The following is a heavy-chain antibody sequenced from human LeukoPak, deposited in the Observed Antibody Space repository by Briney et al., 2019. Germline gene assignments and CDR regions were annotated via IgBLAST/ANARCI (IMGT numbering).Heavy chain of an antibody. J-gene: IGHJ3*02. V-gene: IGHV3-7*04. CDR1: GFMFSSYW. D-gene: IGHD3-22*01. CDR2: IKEDGIEK. CDR3: ARSGYFYDAFDI. Sequence: GGSLRLSCAASGFMFSSYWMNWVRQAPGKGLEWVANIKEDGIEKYYVDSVRGRCTISRDNAKNSLYLQMNSLRADDTAIYYCARSGYFYDAFDIWGQGTMVTVSS.